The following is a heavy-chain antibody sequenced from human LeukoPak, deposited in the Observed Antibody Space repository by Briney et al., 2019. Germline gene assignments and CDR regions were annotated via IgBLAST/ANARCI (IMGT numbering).Heavy chain of an antibody. CDR1: GFTFSSYY. Sequence: PGESLRLSCAASGFTFSSYYMSWVRQAPGKGLEWVSSISSSSTYMFYADSVRGRFTISRDNAKNSLYLQMNSLRAEDTAVYYCARDRGSGWHTFDYWGQGTLVTVSS. CDR2: ISSSSTYM. CDR3: ARDRGSGWHTFDY. D-gene: IGHD6-19*01. J-gene: IGHJ4*02. V-gene: IGHV3-21*01.